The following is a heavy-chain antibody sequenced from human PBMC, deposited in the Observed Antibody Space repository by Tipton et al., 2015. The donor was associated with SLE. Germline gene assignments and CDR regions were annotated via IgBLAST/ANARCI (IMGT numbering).Heavy chain of an antibody. CDR2: IKQDGRER. CDR3: ASDHFPGSGSYFLY. CDR1: GFTFSTYW. Sequence: GSLRLSCAASGFTFSTYWMNWVRQAPGKGLEWVAKIKQDGRERYYVDSVKGRFTISRDNAKNSLYLQMNSLRAEDTAVYYCASDHFPGSGSYFLYWGQGTLVTVSS. D-gene: IGHD1-26*01. J-gene: IGHJ4*02. V-gene: IGHV3-7*01.